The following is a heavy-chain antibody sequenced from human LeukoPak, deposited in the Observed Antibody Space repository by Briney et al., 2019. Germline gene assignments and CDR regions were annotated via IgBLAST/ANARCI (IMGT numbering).Heavy chain of an antibody. V-gene: IGHV1-69*06. Sequence: SVKVSCKAVGGIFSDYAISWVRQGPGQGPEWMGGIIPIFGTAQYAQKFKGRVTITADKSTTTAYMELSSLRSDNTAVYYCARSFLAGIYGWFDPWGQGTLVTVSS. D-gene: IGHD3-9*01. CDR1: GGIFSDYA. CDR3: ARSFLAGIYGWFDP. J-gene: IGHJ5*02. CDR2: IIPIFGTA.